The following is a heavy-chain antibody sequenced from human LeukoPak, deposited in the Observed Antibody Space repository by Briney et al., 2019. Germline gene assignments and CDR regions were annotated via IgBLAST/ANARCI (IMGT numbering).Heavy chain of an antibody. Sequence: ASVKVSCKASGYTFTSYYMHWVRQAPGQGLEWMGLINPSGGSTSYAQKFQGRVTMTRDTSTSTVYMELSSLRSEDTAVYYCARELVFLKPLSYYGMDVWGQGTTVTVSS. D-gene: IGHD2-21*01. V-gene: IGHV1-46*01. CDR2: INPSGGST. CDR3: ARELVFLKPLSYYGMDV. CDR1: GYTFTSYY. J-gene: IGHJ6*02.